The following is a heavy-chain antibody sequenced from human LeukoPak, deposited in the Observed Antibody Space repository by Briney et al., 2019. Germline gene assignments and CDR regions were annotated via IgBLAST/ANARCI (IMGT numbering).Heavy chain of an antibody. CDR1: GFTFSSYW. CDR3: ARHLEYYGILTGLDYYYYGMDV. CDR2: IKRDGSEK. D-gene: IGHD3-9*01. V-gene: IGHV3-7*01. J-gene: IGHJ6*02. Sequence: GGSLRLSCAVSGFTFSSYWMSWVRQAPGKGLEWVANIKRDGSEKYYVDSVKGRFTISRDNAKNSLYLQMNSLRAEDTAVYYCARHLEYYGILTGLDYYYYGMDVWGQGTTVTVSS.